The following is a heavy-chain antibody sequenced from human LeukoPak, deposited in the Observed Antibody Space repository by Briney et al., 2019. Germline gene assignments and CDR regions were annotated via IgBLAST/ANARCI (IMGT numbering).Heavy chain of an antibody. CDR3: ARGRPYSDY. CDR2: IYYSGSP. Sequence: PSETLSLTCTVSGGSISSSSYYWGWIRQPPGKGLEWIGSIYYSGSPYYNPSLKSRVTISLDTSKNQFSLKLSSVTAADTAVYYCARGRPYSDYWGQGTLVTVSS. CDR1: GGSISSSSYY. J-gene: IGHJ4*02. V-gene: IGHV4-39*07.